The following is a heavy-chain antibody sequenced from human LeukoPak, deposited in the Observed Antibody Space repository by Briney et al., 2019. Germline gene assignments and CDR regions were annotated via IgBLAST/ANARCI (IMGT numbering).Heavy chain of an antibody. J-gene: IGHJ4*02. CDR1: GGSISSYY. CDR3: ASLVGSGAYDY. D-gene: IGHD1-26*01. Sequence: PSETLSLTCTVSGGSISSYYWSWIRQPPGKGLEWIGYIYYSGSTNYNPSLKSRVTISVDTSKNQFSLKLSSVTAADTAVYYCASLVGSGAYDYWGQGTLVTVSS. V-gene: IGHV4-59*08. CDR2: IYYSGST.